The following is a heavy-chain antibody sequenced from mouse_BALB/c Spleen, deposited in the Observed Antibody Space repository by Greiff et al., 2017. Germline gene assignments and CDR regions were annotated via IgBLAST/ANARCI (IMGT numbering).Heavy chain of an antibody. J-gene: IGHJ4*01. CDR3: ARVNWEDAMDY. V-gene: IGHV2-6-7*01. CDR2: IWGDGST. D-gene: IGHD4-1*02. Sequence: VQLQQSGPGLVAPSQSLSITCTVSGFSLTGYGVNWVRQPPGKGLEWLGMIWGDGSTDYNSALKSRLSISKDNSKSQVFLKMNSLQTDDTARYYCARVNWEDAMDYWGQGTSVTVSS. CDR1: GFSLTGYG.